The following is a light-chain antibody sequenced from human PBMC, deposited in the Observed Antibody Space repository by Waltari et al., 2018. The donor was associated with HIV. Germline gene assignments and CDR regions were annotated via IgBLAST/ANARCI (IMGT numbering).Light chain of an antibody. CDR3: QQHSNWPLSIT. Sequence: IVMTQSPATLSVSPGERAPLSCRASPSVRSSVAWYQQRPGQAPRLLIYSTSIRATGIPARFSGSGSETEFTLTISNLQSEDFAVYYCQQHSNWPLSITFGQGTRLQIK. CDR1: PSVRSS. J-gene: IGKJ5*01. CDR2: STS. V-gene: IGKV3-15*01.